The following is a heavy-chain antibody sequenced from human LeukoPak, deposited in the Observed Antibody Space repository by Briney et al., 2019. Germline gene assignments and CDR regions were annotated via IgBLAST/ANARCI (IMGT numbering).Heavy chain of an antibody. D-gene: IGHD6-13*01. CDR2: ISAYNGNT. CDR1: GYTFTSYG. J-gene: IGHJ4*02. V-gene: IGHV1-18*01. Sequence: ASVKVSFTASGYTFTSYGISWVRQAPGQGLEWMGWISAYNGNTNYAQKLQGRVTMTTDTSTSTAYMELRSLRSDDTAVYYCARDHSMRIAAAGTSDYWGQGTLVTVSS. CDR3: ARDHSMRIAAAGTSDY.